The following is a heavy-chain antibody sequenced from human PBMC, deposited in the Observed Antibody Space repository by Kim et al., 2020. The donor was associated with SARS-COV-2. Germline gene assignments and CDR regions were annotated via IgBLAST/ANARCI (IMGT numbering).Heavy chain of an antibody. CDR2: ISSSFTYI. V-gene: IGHV3-21*01. Sequence: GGSLRLSCAASGFTFSSYNMNWVRQAPGKGLEWVSSISSSFTYIYYADSVRGRFTISRDSAKNSLYLQMNSLRAEDTAVYYCARSRGGNQPFDAFDIWGQGTMVTVSS. CDR3: ARSRGGNQPFDAFDI. CDR1: GFTFSSYN. D-gene: IGHD2-2*01. J-gene: IGHJ3*02.